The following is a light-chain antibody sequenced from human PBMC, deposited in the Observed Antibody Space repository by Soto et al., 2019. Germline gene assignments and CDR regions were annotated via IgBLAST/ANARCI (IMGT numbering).Light chain of an antibody. CDR2: EVK. CDR1: SSDLAIYNY. V-gene: IGLV2-14*01. J-gene: IGLJ1*01. CDR3: SSYTTHTTPYV. Sequence: QSVLTQPASVSGSPGQSITISCTGTSSDLAIYNYVSWYQQHPGKAPKLVLYEVKNRPSGISDRFSGSKSGNTASLTISGLQAEDEADYYCSSYTTHTTPYVFGTGTKVTVL.